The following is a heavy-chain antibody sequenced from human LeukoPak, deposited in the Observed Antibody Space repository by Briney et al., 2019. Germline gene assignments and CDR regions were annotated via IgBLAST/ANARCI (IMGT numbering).Heavy chain of an antibody. J-gene: IGHJ4*02. CDR2: IYYSGST. CDR3: ARGWDGIAVAGSFDY. Sequence: ASETLSLTCTVSGGSTSGYYWSWIRRPPGKGLEWIGDIYYSGSTNYNPSLTSRVTMSVDTSKNQFSLKLNSVTAADTAVYYCARGWDGIAVAGSFDYWGQGTLVTVSS. D-gene: IGHD6-19*01. CDR1: GGSTSGYY. V-gene: IGHV4-59*01.